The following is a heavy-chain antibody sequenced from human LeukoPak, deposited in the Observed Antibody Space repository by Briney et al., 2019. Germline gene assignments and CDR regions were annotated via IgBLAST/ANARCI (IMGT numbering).Heavy chain of an antibody. D-gene: IGHD1-26*01. V-gene: IGHV4-59*08. CDR1: GGSISSYY. CDR2: IYYSGST. J-gene: IGHJ6*02. Sequence: PSETLSLTCTVSGGSISSYYWSWIRQPPGKGLEWIGYIYYSGSTNYNPSLKSRVTISVDTSKNQFSLKLSSVTAADTAVYYCARSTKLRRGYYYYGMDVWGQGTTVTVS. CDR3: ARSTKLRRGYYYYGMDV.